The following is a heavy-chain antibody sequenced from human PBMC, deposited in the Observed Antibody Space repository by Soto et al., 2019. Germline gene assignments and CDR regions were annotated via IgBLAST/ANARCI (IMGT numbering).Heavy chain of an antibody. Sequence: GESLKSSCQGSVYSFANYWIAWVRQMPGKGLEWVGVIYPGDSDTRYSPSFRGQVTISADKSISHVYLQWSSLKASDTAMYYCASRSSEVSYYYHGMDVWGQGTTVTVSS. CDR2: IYPGDSDT. J-gene: IGHJ6*02. CDR3: ASRSSEVSYYYHGMDV. D-gene: IGHD6-6*01. CDR1: VYSFANYW. V-gene: IGHV5-51*01.